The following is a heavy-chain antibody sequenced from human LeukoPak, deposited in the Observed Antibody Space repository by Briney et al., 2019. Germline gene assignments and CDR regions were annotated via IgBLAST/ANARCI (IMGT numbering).Heavy chain of an antibody. D-gene: IGHD2-2*01. Sequence: GGSLRLSCAASGFTVSSNYMSWVRQAPGKGLEWVSVIYSGGSTYYADSVKGRFTISRHNSKNTLHLQMNSLRAEDTAVYYCSTSRFCSSTSCLFPFDNWGQGTLVTVSS. J-gene: IGHJ4*02. CDR2: IYSGGST. V-gene: IGHV3-53*04. CDR3: STSRFCSSTSCLFPFDN. CDR1: GFTVSSNY.